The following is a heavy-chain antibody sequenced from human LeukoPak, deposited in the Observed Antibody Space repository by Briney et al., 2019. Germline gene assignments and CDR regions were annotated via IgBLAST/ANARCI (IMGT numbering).Heavy chain of an antibody. D-gene: IGHD4-17*01. CDR2: IYHSGST. CDR3: ARDRYGDHTYFDY. Sequence: PSETLSLTCTVSGGSISSGGYSWSWIRQPPGKGLEWIGYIYHSGSTYYNPSLKSRVTISVDRSKNQFSLKLSSVTAADTAVYYCARDRYGDHTYFDYWGQGTLVTVSS. CDR1: GGSISSGGYS. V-gene: IGHV4-30-2*01. J-gene: IGHJ4*02.